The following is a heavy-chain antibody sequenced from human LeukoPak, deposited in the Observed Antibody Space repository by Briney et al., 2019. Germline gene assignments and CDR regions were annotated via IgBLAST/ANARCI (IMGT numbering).Heavy chain of an antibody. D-gene: IGHD5-12*01. V-gene: IGHV1-69*13. CDR3: ARDPGEMIVATTFDY. CDR1: GGTFSSYA. J-gene: IGHJ4*02. CDR2: IIPIFGTA. Sequence: RASVKVSFKASGGTFSSYAISWVRQAPGQGLEWMGGIIPIFGTANYAQKFQGRVTITADESTSTAYMELSSLRSEDTAVYYCARDPGEMIVATTFDYWGQGTLVTVSS.